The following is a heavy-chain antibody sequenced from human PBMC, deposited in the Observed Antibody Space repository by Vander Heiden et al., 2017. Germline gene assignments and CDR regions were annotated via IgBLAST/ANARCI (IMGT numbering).Heavy chain of an antibody. CDR1: GFTFSSYG. D-gene: IGHD4-17*01. Sequence: QVQLVESGGGVVQPGRSLRLSCVASGFTFSSYGMHWVRQAPGKGLEWVAVISYDGSNKYYADSVKGRFTISRDNSKNTLYLQMNSLRAEDTAVYYCAKESTVTRDWYFDLWGRGTLVTVSS. V-gene: IGHV3-30*18. J-gene: IGHJ2*01. CDR2: ISYDGSNK. CDR3: AKESTVTRDWYFDL.